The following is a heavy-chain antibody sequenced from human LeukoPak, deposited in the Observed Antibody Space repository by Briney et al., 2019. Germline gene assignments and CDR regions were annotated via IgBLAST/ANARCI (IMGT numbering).Heavy chain of an antibody. J-gene: IGHJ3*02. CDR1: GFTFSSYE. CDR2: ISSSGSTI. Sequence: GGSLRLSCAASGFTFSSYEMNWVRQAPGKGREWVSYISSSGSTIYYADSVKGRFTISRDNARNSLYLQMNSLRAEDTAVYYCARGPSARFFGVAKGAFDIWGQGTMVTVSS. CDR3: ARGPSARFFGVAKGAFDI. D-gene: IGHD3-3*01. V-gene: IGHV3-48*03.